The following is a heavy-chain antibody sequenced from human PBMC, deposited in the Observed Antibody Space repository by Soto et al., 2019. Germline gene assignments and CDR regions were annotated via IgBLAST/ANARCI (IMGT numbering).Heavy chain of an antibody. Sequence: PGGSLRLSCAASGFTFSSYWMHWVRQAPGKGLVWVSRINSDGSSTSYADSVKGRFTISRDNAKNTLYLQMNSLRAEDTAVYYCARGSDPDLFYYYDSSGLDYWGEGTLVTVSS. J-gene: IGHJ4*02. D-gene: IGHD3-22*01. CDR2: INSDGSST. CDR1: GFTFSSYW. V-gene: IGHV3-74*01. CDR3: ARGSDPDLFYYYDSSGLDY.